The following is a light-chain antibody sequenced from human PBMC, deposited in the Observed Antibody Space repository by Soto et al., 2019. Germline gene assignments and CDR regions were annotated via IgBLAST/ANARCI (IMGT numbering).Light chain of an antibody. CDR1: QDISNY. Sequence: DIQMTQSPSSLSASAGDRVTITCQASQDISNYLNWYQQKPGKAPKLLIYDASNLETGVPSRFSGSGSGTDFTFTISSLQPEDIATYYCQQYDNLPGLTFGGGTKVEIK. CDR2: DAS. CDR3: QQYDNLPGLT. V-gene: IGKV1-33*01. J-gene: IGKJ4*01.